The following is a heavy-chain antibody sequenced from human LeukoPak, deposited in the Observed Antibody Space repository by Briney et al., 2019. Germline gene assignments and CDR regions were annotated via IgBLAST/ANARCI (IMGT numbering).Heavy chain of an antibody. CDR1: GFTFSSHW. CDR3: VRGRLTTDY. V-gene: IGHV3-7*05. CDR2: IKTDGSEK. Sequence: GGSLRLSCAASGFTFSSHWMSWVRQAPGKGLEWVAIIKTDGSEKYYVDSVKGRFTISRDNAKNSLYLQMISLRAEDTAVYYCVRGRLTTDYWGQGTLVTVSS. D-gene: IGHD1-1*01. J-gene: IGHJ4*02.